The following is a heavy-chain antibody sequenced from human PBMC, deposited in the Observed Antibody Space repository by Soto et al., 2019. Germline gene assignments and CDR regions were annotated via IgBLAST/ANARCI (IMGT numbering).Heavy chain of an antibody. V-gene: IGHV3-33*01. CDR2: IWYDGNTK. Sequence: RLSCAASGFTFNTYGFNWVRQAPGKGLEWVAVIWYDGNTKYYADSVKGRFTISRDNLKNTLYLQMNSLTAEDTAVYYCARPLVAPVAGPYYYGMDVWGQGTTVTVSS. D-gene: IGHD6-19*01. J-gene: IGHJ6*02. CDR1: GFTFNTYG. CDR3: ARPLVAPVAGPYYYGMDV.